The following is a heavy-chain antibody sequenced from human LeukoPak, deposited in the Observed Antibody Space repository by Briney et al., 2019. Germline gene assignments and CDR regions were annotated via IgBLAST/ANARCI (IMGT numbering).Heavy chain of an antibody. CDR3: ATDRFYTLDV. J-gene: IGHJ6*02. V-gene: IGHV3-74*01. CDR1: GFTISSYW. CDR2: INNDGSST. Sequence: TGGSLRLSCAASGFTISSYWIHWVRQVPGKGLVWVSRINNDGSSTIYADSVKGRFTISRDNAKNTLYLQMNSLRAGDTAVYYCATDRFYTLDVWGQGTTVIVSS.